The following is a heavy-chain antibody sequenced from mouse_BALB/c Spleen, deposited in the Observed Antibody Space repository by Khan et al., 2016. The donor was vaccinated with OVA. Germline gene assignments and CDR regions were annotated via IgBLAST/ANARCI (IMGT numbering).Heavy chain of an antibody. CDR1: GFSLTSYG. J-gene: IGHJ1*01. V-gene: IGHV2-9*02. CDR2: IWAGGST. CDR3: ARYYGNYGGYFDV. Sequence: QVQLQQSGPAMVAPSQSLSITCTVSGFSLTSYGVHWVRQPPGKGLEWLGVIWAGGSTNYNSALMSRLRISKDNSKSQVFLKMNSLQTDDTAMYYCARYYGNYGGYFDVWGAGTTVTVSS. D-gene: IGHD2-1*01.